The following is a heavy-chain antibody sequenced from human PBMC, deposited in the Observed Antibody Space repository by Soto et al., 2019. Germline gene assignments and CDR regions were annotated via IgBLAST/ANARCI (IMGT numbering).Heavy chain of an antibody. D-gene: IGHD6-19*01. CDR3: ARAVGIAVSGLDL. J-gene: IGHJ5*02. CDR1: GYTFTSSN. CDR2: MNPVNGNA. Sequence: QEQLVQSGAEVKRPGASVKVSCRASGYTFTSSNINWMRQAAGQGPEWIGWMNPVNGNAAFAREFQGRVTMTRDTSTDTAYMEVGGLSSGDTAIYYCARAVGIAVSGLDLWGTGTLVTVSS. V-gene: IGHV1-8*01.